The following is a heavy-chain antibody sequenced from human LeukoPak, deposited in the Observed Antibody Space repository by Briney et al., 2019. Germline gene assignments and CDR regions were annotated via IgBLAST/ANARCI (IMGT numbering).Heavy chain of an antibody. V-gene: IGHV4-4*09. D-gene: IGHD3-22*01. J-gene: IGHJ4*02. CDR2: ISTSGST. CDR3: ASPRSGYRYTFDY. CDR1: AASISNYY. Sequence: SETLSPTCAVSAASISNYYWSWIRQAPGKGLEWIGYISTSGSTNYNPSLKSRVSISLDTSKNRFSLNLNFVTAADTAVYYCASPRSGYRYTFDYWGQGALVTVSS.